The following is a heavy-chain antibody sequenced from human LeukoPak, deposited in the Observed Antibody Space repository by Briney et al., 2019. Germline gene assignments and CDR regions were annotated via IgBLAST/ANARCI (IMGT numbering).Heavy chain of an antibody. V-gene: IGHV4-30-4*01. J-gene: IGHJ5*02. CDR1: GGSINSGNYY. Sequence: PSQTLSLTCTVSGGSINSGNYYWTCIRQPPGKGLEWIGYVYNSGSTYYNPSLKSRVTISINTSKNQFSLKLSSVTAADTAVYYCARGDSSGYYRWFDPWGQGTLVTVSS. CDR3: ARGDSSGYYRWFDP. D-gene: IGHD3-22*01. CDR2: VYNSGST.